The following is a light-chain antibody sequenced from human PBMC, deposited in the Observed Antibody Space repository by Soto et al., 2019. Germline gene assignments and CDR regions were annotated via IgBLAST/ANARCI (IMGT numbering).Light chain of an antibody. CDR1: SSDVGSYNL. V-gene: IGLV2-23*02. J-gene: IGLJ3*02. CDR3: CSYAGDATRV. Sequence: QSVLTQPASVSGSPGQSITISCTGTSSDVGSYNLVSWYQHHPGKAPKVMIYEVNKRPSGVSNRFSGSKSGNTASLTISGLQAEDEADYYCCSYAGDATRVFGGGTKLTVL. CDR2: EVN.